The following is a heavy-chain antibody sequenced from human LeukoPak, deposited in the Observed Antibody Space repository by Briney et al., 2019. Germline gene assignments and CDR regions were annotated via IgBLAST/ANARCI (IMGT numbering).Heavy chain of an antibody. D-gene: IGHD6-19*01. Sequence: PGGSLRLSCAASGSIFSNHFMSWVRQAPGKGLEWVANIRQDGNDKYYVDSVKGRFTISRDNARASLYLQMDSLRAEDTAVYYCARDLGFSSEDLWGQGTLVIVSS. CDR1: GSIFSNHF. J-gene: IGHJ4*02. V-gene: IGHV3-7*01. CDR2: IRQDGNDK. CDR3: ARDLGFSSEDL.